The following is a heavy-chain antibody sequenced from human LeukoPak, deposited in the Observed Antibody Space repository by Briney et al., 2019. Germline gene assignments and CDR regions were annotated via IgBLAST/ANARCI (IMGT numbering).Heavy chain of an antibody. D-gene: IGHD3-10*01. J-gene: IGHJ4*02. CDR3: AREYGSGRAFDY. V-gene: IGHV4-4*07. CDR1: GGSISSYY. Sequence: NPSETLSLTCTVSGGSISSYYWSWIRQPAGKGLEWIGRIYTNRSTNYNPSLKSRVTMSVDTSKNQFSLKLSSVTAADTAVYYCAREYGSGRAFDYWGQGTLVTVSS. CDR2: IYTNRST.